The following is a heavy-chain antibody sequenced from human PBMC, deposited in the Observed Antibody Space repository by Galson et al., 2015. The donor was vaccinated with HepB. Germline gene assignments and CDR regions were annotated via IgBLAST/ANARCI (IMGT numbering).Heavy chain of an antibody. J-gene: IGHJ4*02. D-gene: IGHD4-17*01. Sequence: QSGAEVTKPGESLKISCKGSGSSFPSYWIGWVRQMPGKGLEWMGIIYPGDSDTRYSPSFQGQVTISADKSISTAYLQWSSLKASDTAMYYCARRPREDYGDFYFDYWGQGTLVTVSS. V-gene: IGHV5-51*03. CDR1: GSSFPSYW. CDR3: ARRPREDYGDFYFDY. CDR2: IYPGDSDT.